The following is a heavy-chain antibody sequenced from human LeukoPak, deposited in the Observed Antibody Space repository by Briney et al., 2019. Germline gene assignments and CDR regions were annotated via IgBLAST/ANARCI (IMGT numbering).Heavy chain of an antibody. CDR1: GFTFSSYS. Sequence: GGSLRLSCAASGFTFSSYSMNWVRQAPGKGLEWVSSISSSGSYIYYADSVKGRFTISRDNAKNSLYLQMNSLRAEDTAVNYCARDSSSRGFDYWGQGTLVTVSS. CDR3: ARDSSSRGFDY. J-gene: IGHJ4*02. D-gene: IGHD6-13*01. V-gene: IGHV3-21*01. CDR2: ISSSGSYI.